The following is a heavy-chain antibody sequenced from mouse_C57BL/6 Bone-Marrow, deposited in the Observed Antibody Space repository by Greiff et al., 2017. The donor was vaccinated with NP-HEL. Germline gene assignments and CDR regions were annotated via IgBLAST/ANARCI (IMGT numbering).Heavy chain of an antibody. J-gene: IGHJ4*01. CDR3: AGYYPLYAMDY. CDR2: ISDGGSYT. V-gene: IGHV5-4*03. Sequence: EVKLMESGGGLVKPGGSLKLSCAASGFTFSSYAMSWVRQTPEKRLEWVATISDGGSYTYYPDNVKGRFTISRDNAKNNLYLQMSHLKSEDTAMYYCAGYYPLYAMDYWGQGTSVTVSS. CDR1: GFTFSSYA. D-gene: IGHD2-3*01.